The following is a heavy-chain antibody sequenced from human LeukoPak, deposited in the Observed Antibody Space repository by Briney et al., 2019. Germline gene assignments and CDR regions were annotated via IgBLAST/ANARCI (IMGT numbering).Heavy chain of an antibody. J-gene: IGHJ3*02. D-gene: IGHD5-12*01. CDR3: ARTRGYRGYVDAFDI. CDR2: IYYSGRT. CDR1: GGSISSGTYY. V-gene: IGHV4-39*01. Sequence: PSETLSLTCTVSGGSISSGTYYWGWIRQPPGKGLEWIGSIYYSGRTYYNPYLKRRVTISVDTSKDQPSLKQSSVTAADTAVYYCARTRGYRGYVDAFDIWGQWTMVTVSS.